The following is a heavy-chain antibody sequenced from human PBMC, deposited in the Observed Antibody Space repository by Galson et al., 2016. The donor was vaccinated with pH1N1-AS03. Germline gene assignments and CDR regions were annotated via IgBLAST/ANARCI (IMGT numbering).Heavy chain of an antibody. D-gene: IGHD2-8*01. CDR2: IYWDGDE. J-gene: IGHJ4*02. Sequence: PALVKPTQTLTLTCTVSGFSLSAGGVHVAWIRQSPGKALEWLALIYWDGDERYNSSLSSRLSISRDTSKNHVVPTMTSVGPMDTVTYYCARSTHVNEGLDFWGQGTLVSVSS. CDR1: GFSLSAGGVH. CDR3: ARSTHVNEGLDF. V-gene: IGHV2-5*02.